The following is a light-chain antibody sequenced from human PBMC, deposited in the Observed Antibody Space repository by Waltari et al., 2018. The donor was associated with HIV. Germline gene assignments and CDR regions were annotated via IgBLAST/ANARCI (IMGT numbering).Light chain of an antibody. CDR1: QRIDNNY. Sequence: EIVLTQSPGTLSLSPGERATLSCRASQRIDNNYLAWYQHRPGQAPRLLIFGESSRATGIPDRFSASGSGTDFTLTISSLDPSDYALYYCQQYDMSPRTFGQGTRVDIK. J-gene: IGKJ2*01. CDR2: GES. V-gene: IGKV3-20*01. CDR3: QQYDMSPRT.